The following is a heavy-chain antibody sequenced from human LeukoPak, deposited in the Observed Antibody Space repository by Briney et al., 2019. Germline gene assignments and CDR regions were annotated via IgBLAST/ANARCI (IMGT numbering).Heavy chain of an antibody. Sequence: SAKVSCKASGGTFSSYAISWVRQAPGQGLEWMGRIIPILGIANYAQKFQGRVTITADKSTSTAYMELSSLRSEDTAVYYCARDEGGYSSYWGQGTLVTVSS. CDR1: GGTFSSYA. D-gene: IGHD5-18*01. J-gene: IGHJ4*02. CDR3: ARDEGGYSSY. V-gene: IGHV1-69*04. CDR2: IIPILGIA.